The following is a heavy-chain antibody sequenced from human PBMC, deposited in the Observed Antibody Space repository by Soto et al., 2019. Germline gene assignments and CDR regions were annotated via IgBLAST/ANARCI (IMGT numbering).Heavy chain of an antibody. Sequence: QVQLVESGGGVVQPGRSLRLSCAASGFTFSSYAMHWVRQAPGKGLEWVAVISYDGSNKYYADSVKGRFTISRDNSKNTLYLQKNSLRAEDTAVYYCARDEFISTTCWRGPFDYCGQGTLVTVSS. J-gene: IGHJ4*02. CDR2: ISYDGSNK. CDR1: GFTFSSYA. CDR3: ARDEFISTTCWRGPFDY. V-gene: IGHV3-30-3*01. D-gene: IGHD2-2*01.